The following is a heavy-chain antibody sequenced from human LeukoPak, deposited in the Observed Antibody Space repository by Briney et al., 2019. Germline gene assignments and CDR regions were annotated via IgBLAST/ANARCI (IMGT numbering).Heavy chain of an antibody. D-gene: IGHD3-22*01. V-gene: IGHV4-39*01. CDR2: IYYNGIT. J-gene: IGHJ4*02. Sequence: SETLSLTCTVSGGSISTSNYYWGWIRQPPGKGREWIGSIYYNGITYSRPSLRSRVTISVDTSENQFSLKLSAVTAADTAMYYCARHGYYYSPSGYFVYWGQGSLVTVSS. CDR1: GGSISTSNYY. CDR3: ARHGYYYSPSGYFVY.